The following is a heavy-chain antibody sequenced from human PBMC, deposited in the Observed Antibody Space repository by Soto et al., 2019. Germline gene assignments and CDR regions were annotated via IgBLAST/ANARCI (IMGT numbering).Heavy chain of an antibody. V-gene: IGHV1-2*04. Sequence: ASVKVSCKASGYTFTGYYMHWVRQAPGQGLEWMGWINPNSGGTNYAQKFQGWVTMTRDTSISTAYMELSRLRSDDTAVYYCARVRMRYCGGGSCYAGYYCGMDVWGQGTTVTAPS. D-gene: IGHD2-15*01. CDR1: GYTFTGYY. CDR3: ARVRMRYCGGGSCYAGYYCGMDV. J-gene: IGHJ6*02. CDR2: INPNSGGT.